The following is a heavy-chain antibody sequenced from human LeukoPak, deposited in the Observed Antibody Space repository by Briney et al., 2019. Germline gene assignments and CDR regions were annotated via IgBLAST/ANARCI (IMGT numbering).Heavy chain of an antibody. CDR1: GYTFTGNY. V-gene: IGHV1-2*02. D-gene: IGHD3-10*01. CDR3: ARDPPPNTYYYGSGAQGDY. J-gene: IGHJ4*02. Sequence: ASVKVSCKASGYTFTGNYMHWVRQAPGQGHEWMGWINPNSGSTNYAQKFQGRVTMTRDTSISTAYMELSRLRSDDTAVYYCARDPPPNTYYYGSGAQGDYWGQGTLVTVSS. CDR2: INPNSGST.